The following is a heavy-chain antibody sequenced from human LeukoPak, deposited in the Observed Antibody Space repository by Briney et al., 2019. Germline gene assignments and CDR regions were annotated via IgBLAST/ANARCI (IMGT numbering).Heavy chain of an antibody. CDR3: ARDQGGIAAVDY. J-gene: IGHJ4*02. D-gene: IGHD6-13*01. Sequence: GASVKVSCKASGYTFTGYYMHWVRQAPGQGLEWMGRINPNSGGTNYARKFQGRVTMTRDTSISTAYMELSRLRSDDTAVYYCARDQGGIAAVDYWGQGTLVTVSS. V-gene: IGHV1-2*06. CDR1: GYTFTGYY. CDR2: INPNSGGT.